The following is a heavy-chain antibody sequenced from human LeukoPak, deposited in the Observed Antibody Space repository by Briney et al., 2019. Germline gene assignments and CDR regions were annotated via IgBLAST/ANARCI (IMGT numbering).Heavy chain of an antibody. D-gene: IGHD3-9*01. CDR2: INPNSGGT. CDR1: GYTFTGYY. Sequence: GASVKVSCKASGYTFTGYYMHWVRQAPGQGLEWMGWINPNSGGTNYAQKFQGRVTMTRDTSISTAYMELSRLRSDDTAVYYCARDKNPYDIVTGYPYYYYYMDVWGKGTTVTVSS. J-gene: IGHJ6*03. V-gene: IGHV1-2*02. CDR3: ARDKNPYDIVTGYPYYYYYMDV.